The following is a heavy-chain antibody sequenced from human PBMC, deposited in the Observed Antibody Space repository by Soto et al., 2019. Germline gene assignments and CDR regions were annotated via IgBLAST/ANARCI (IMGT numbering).Heavy chain of an antibody. Sequence: LRLSCAASGFTFSSYEMNWVRQAPGKGLEWVSYISSSGSTIYYADSVKGRFTISRDNAKNSLYLQMNSLRAEDTAVYYCATTQLRAWYFDLWGRDSLVTVSS. J-gene: IGHJ2*01. CDR2: ISSSGSTI. CDR1: GFTFSSYE. CDR3: ATTQLRAWYFDL. D-gene: IGHD2-2*01. V-gene: IGHV3-48*03.